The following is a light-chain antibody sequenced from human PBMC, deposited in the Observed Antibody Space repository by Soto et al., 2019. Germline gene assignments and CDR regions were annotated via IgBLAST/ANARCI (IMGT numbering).Light chain of an antibody. V-gene: IGKV3-20*01. CDR2: GAF. Sequence: EIVLTQSPGTLSLSPGERATLSCRASQSVSSSYLAWYQQKPGQAPRLLIYGAFSMATGIPDRFSGSWSGTDFTLTISRLESEDVAVYYWQQYGSSPWTFGQGTKVEIK. CDR3: QQYGSSPWT. CDR1: QSVSSSY. J-gene: IGKJ1*01.